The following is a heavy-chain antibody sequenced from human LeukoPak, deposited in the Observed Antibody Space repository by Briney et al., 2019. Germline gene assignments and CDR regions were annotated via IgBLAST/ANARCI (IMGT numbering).Heavy chain of an antibody. CDR2: IYIDGNT. Sequence: GGSLRLSCVGSGFTVSSNFMTWVRLAPGKGLECVSVIYIDGNTFYADSVTGRFTISRDNSKNTLYLQMSSLRPDDTAVYYCACERRYDVLTGYYPLDYWGQGALVTVSS. V-gene: IGHV3-66*02. CDR3: ACERRYDVLTGYYPLDY. D-gene: IGHD3-9*01. J-gene: IGHJ4*02. CDR1: GFTVSSNF.